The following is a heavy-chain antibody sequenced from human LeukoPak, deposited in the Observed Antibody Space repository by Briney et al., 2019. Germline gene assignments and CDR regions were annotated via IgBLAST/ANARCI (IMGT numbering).Heavy chain of an antibody. CDR3: AREDVVLVDAVRYYYYGMDV. J-gene: IGHJ6*02. CDR2: INPSGGST. Sequence: ASVKVSCKASGYNFISYYMHWVRQAPGQGLEWMGIINPSGGSTSYAQKFQDRVTMTRDTSTSTMYMELSSLKSEDTAVYYCAREDVVLVDAVRYYYYGMDVWGQGTTVTVSS. CDR1: GYNFISYY. V-gene: IGHV1-46*01. D-gene: IGHD2-8*01.